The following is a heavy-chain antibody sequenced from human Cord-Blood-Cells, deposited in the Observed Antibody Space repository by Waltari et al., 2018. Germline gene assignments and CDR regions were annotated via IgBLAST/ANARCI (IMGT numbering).Heavy chain of an antibody. D-gene: IGHD3-9*01. CDR1: GFTFSSYS. J-gene: IGHJ6*03. Sequence: EVQLVESGGGLVKPGGSLRLYCAASGFTFSSYSMNWVSQAPGKGLECVSSISSSSSYIYYADSVKGRFTISRDNAKNSLYLQMNSLRAEDTAVYYCARDERYVGADYDILTGYYYYYYMDVWGKGTTVTVSS. CDR3: ARDERYVGADYDILTGYYYYYYMDV. V-gene: IGHV3-21*01. CDR2: ISSSSSYI.